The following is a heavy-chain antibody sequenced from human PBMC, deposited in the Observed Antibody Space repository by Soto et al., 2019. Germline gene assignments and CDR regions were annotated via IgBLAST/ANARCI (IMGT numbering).Heavy chain of an antibody. Sequence: SGAPSGFNFCKSRLNPVHQEQRKGLEWVGRIKSKTDGGTADFAAPVKGRFAISRDDSKNTVYLQMNSLKTEDTAVYYCTTDSYSTIIVVRFDYWGHGTLVTVSS. V-gene: IGHV3-15*07. J-gene: IGHJ4*01. D-gene: IGHD3-22*01. CDR2: IKSKTDGGTA. CDR3: TTDSYSTIIVVRFDY. CDR1: GFNFCKSR.